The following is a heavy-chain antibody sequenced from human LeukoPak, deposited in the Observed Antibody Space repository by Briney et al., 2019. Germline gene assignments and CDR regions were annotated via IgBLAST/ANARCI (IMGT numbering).Heavy chain of an antibody. J-gene: IGHJ4*02. Sequence: PGGSLRLSCAASGFTFSSYWMSWVRQAPGKGLEWVANIKQDGSEKYYVDSVKGRFPISRDNAKNSLYLQMNSLRAEDTAVYYCARQQGGYSGYEPFDYWGQGTLATVSS. D-gene: IGHD5-12*01. CDR1: GFTFSSYW. V-gene: IGHV3-7*01. CDR2: IKQDGSEK. CDR3: ARQQGGYSGYEPFDY.